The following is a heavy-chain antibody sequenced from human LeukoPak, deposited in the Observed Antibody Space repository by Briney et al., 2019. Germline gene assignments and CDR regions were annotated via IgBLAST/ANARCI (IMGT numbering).Heavy chain of an antibody. Sequence: GRSLRLSCAASGFAFDDYAMHWVRQAPGKGLEWVSGISWNSGSINYADSVKGRFTISRDNPKNSLYLQMNRMRAEDMALYYCAKDSRSGLYSGSYSFDYWGQGTLVTVSS. J-gene: IGHJ4*02. CDR2: ISWNSGSI. CDR3: AKDSRSGLYSGSYSFDY. CDR1: GFAFDDYA. D-gene: IGHD1-26*01. V-gene: IGHV3-9*03.